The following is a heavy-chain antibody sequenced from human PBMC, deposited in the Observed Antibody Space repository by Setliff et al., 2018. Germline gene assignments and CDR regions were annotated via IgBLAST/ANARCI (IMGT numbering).Heavy chain of an antibody. CDR2: VDWDDDK. Sequence: SGPTLVNPTQTLTLTCTYSGFSFGISGMRLSWIRQAPGKALEWLARVDWDDDKFYSTSLATRLTISKDTFKNQVILTMTNMDPVDTATYFCARDSREYYFDYWGQGILVTVSS. J-gene: IGHJ4*02. CDR3: ARDSREYYFDY. D-gene: IGHD3-22*01. CDR1: GFSFGISGMR. V-gene: IGHV2-70*04.